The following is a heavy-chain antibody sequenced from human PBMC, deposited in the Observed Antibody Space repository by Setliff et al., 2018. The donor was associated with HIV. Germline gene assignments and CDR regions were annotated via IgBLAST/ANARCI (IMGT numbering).Heavy chain of an antibody. Sequence: SETLSLTCTVSGGSVSRSDYYWSWIRQPAGGGLEWIGRVHISGSVNYNPSLRSRVSISIDTSKNQCSLDLESVTAADTAVYYCARKEVIGPRRLYYYLDLWGRGTLVTVSS. V-gene: IGHV4-61*10. J-gene: IGHJ2*01. D-gene: IGHD6-6*01. CDR1: GGSVSRSDYY. CDR2: VHISGSV. CDR3: ARKEVIGPRRLYYYLDL.